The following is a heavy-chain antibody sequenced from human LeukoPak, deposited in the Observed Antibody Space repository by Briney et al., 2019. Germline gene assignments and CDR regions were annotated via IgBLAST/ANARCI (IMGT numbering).Heavy chain of an antibody. V-gene: IGHV3-30-3*01. J-gene: IGHJ6*02. D-gene: IGHD2-2*01. Sequence: GGSLRLSCAASGFTFSSYAMHWVRQAPGKGLEWVAIISYDGTNKYYADSVRGRFTISRDNSKNTLYLQMNSLRDEDTAVYYCAREIHCSSTRCYSYYYGMDVWGQGTTVTVSS. CDR1: GFTFSSYA. CDR2: ISYDGTNK. CDR3: AREIHCSSTRCYSYYYGMDV.